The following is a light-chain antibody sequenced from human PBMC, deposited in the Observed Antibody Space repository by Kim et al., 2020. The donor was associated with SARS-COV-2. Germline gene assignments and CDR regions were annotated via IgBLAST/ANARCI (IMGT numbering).Light chain of an antibody. V-gene: IGKV3-20*01. CDR1: QSVGSNQ. CDR2: GAS. J-gene: IGKJ1*01. Sequence: EIVLTQSPGTLSLSPGERATLSYRASQSVGSNQLAWYQQKPGQAPRLLLYGASTRATDIPDRFSGSGSETDFTLTISRLEPEDCAIYYCQQYSRTPRTFGQGTKVDIK. CDR3: QQYSRTPRT.